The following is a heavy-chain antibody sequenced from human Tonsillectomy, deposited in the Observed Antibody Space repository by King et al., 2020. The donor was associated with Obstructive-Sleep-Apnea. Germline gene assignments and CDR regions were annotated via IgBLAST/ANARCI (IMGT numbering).Heavy chain of an antibody. CDR1: GFTFDDYT. J-gene: IGHJ4*02. CDR2: ISWDGGST. CDR3: AKEGRPMVRGVTPFDY. V-gene: IGHV3-43*01. Sequence: QLVQSGGVVVQPGGSLRLSCAASGFTFDDYTMHWVRHAPGKGLEWVSLISWDGGSTYYAESVKGRFTISRDNSKNSLYLQMNSLRTEDTALYYCAKEGRPMVRGVTPFDYWGQGTLVTVSS. D-gene: IGHD3-10*01.